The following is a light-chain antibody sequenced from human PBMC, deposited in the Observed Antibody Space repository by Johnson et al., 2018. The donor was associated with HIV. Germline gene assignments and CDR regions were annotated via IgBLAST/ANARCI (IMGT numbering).Light chain of an antibody. CDR3: GTCDTSLSAYV. J-gene: IGLJ1*01. CDR1: SSNIEKNY. Sequence: QSVLTQPPSVSAAPGQKVTISCSGSSSNIEKNYVSWYQQLQGTAPTLLICDNNKRPSGLHDRFPGSKYGTSACMRITGLQPGEDADYYCGTCDTSLSAYVFGTGTKVTVL. V-gene: IGLV1-51*01. CDR2: DNN.